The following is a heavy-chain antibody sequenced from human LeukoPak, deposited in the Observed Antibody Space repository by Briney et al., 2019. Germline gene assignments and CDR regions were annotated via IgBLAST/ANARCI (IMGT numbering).Heavy chain of an antibody. CDR2: IYHSVST. CDR3: ASSDYSDSSGSFDY. J-gene: IGHJ4*02. CDR1: GYSISSGYY. D-gene: IGHD3-22*01. V-gene: IGHV4-38-2*01. Sequence: PSETLSLTCAVSGYSISSGYYWGWIRRPPGKGREGMGSIYHSVSTYYNPSLNSRVSISVDTSNTQFPLHLSSVPAADTAVYYCASSDYSDSSGSFDYWGQGTLVTVSS.